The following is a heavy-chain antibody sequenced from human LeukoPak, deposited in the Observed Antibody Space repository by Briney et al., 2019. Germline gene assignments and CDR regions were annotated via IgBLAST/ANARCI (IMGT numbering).Heavy chain of an antibody. V-gene: IGHV1-46*01. CDR1: GYTFTSYY. Sequence: GASVKVSCKASGYTFTSYYMHWVRQAPGQELQWMGIINPSDGSTNYVQKFQGRVTMIRDTSTSTVYMELSSLRYEDTAVYYCPVSRDGYDEDHWGQGTLVTVSS. J-gene: IGHJ4*02. CDR2: INPSDGST. CDR3: PVSRDGYDEDH. D-gene: IGHD5-24*01.